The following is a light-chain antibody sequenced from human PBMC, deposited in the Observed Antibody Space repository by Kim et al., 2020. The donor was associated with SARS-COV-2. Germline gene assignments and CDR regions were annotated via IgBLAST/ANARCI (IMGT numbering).Light chain of an antibody. V-gene: IGKV1-27*01. CDR2: SAS. CDR3: QKYNNAPRT. CDR1: QAISNY. J-gene: IGKJ4*01. Sequence: ASVGDRVTITCRASQAISNYVAWYQQKPGKVPKLMIYSASSLQSGVPSRFSGRASGTHFTLTISSLQPEDVAVYYCQKYNNAPRTFGGGTKLEI.